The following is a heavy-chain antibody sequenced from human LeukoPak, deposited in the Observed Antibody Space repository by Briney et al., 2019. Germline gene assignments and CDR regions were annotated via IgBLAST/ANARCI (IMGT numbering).Heavy chain of an antibody. CDR2: ISYDGSNK. D-gene: IGHD6-13*01. V-gene: IGHV3-30-3*01. J-gene: IGHJ6*02. CDR1: GFTFSSYA. Sequence: GGSLRLSCAASGFTFSSYAMHWVHQAPGKGLEWVAVISYDGSNKYYADSVKGRFTISRDNSKNTLYLQVNSLRDEDTAVYYCAKDRIAAVGTPYYYYGMDVWGQGTTVTVSS. CDR3: AKDRIAAVGTPYYYYGMDV.